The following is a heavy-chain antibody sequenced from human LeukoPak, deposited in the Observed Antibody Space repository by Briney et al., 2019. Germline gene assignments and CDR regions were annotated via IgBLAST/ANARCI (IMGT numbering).Heavy chain of an antibody. CDR2: IYYDGGT. CDR3: ATWNYIRQGWFDP. J-gene: IGHJ5*02. D-gene: IGHD1-7*01. V-gene: IGHV4-39*01. Sequence: PSGTLSLTCTVSGVSISSTSYYWGCIRQPPGQGLEWIGTIYYDGGTYHNASLKSRVTISVDTSKNQFLLKVISVTAADTAVYYCATWNYIRQGWFDPWGQGTLVTVSS. CDR1: GVSISSTSYY.